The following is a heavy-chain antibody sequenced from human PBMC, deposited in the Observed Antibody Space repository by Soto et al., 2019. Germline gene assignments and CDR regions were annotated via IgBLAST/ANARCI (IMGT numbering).Heavy chain of an antibody. Sequence: GASVKVSCKASGYTFTSYYMHWVRQAPGQGLEWMGIINPSGGSTSYAQKFQGRVTMTRDTSTSTVYMELSSLRSEDTAVYYCARAVPYDYGSGSPMVVYFDFWAQGNLVTVSS. D-gene: IGHD3-10*01. CDR2: INPSGGST. J-gene: IGHJ4*02. CDR3: ARAVPYDYGSGSPMVVYFDF. CDR1: GYTFTSYY. V-gene: IGHV1-46*03.